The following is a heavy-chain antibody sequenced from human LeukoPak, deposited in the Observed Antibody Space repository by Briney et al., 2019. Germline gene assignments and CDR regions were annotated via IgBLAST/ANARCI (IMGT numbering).Heavy chain of an antibody. CDR3: AKDSVSWEWLISN. Sequence: GGSLRLSCAASGLTFSSYGMHWVRQAPGKGLEWVAVISKDGSKKHYADSVNGRFTISRDNSKNTLYLQMNSLRAEDTAVFYCAKDSVSWEWLISNWGQGTLVTVSS. D-gene: IGHD6-19*01. V-gene: IGHV3-30*18. CDR1: GLTFSSYG. CDR2: ISKDGSKK. J-gene: IGHJ4*02.